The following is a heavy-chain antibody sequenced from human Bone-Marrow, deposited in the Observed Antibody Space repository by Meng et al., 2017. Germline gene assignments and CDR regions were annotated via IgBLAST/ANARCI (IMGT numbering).Heavy chain of an antibody. Sequence: GGSLRLSCAASGFTFSSYAMHWVRQAPGKGLEWVAVISYDGSNKYYADSVKGRFTISRDNSKNTLYLQMNSLRAEDTAVYYCARNARLRYFDWLAKRYYGMDVWGQGTTVTVSS. CDR2: ISYDGSNK. D-gene: IGHD3-9*01. V-gene: IGHV3-30*01. CDR3: ARNARLRYFDWLAKRYYGMDV. J-gene: IGHJ6*02. CDR1: GFTFSSYA.